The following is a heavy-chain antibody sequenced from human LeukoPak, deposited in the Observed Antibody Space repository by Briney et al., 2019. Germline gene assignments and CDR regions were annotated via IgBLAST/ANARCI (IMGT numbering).Heavy chain of an antibody. Sequence: SETLSLTCTVSGGSIRSTSHYWAWIRQPPGKRLEWIGSIYHSGSTYYNPSLKSRVTISVVTSKNQFSLSLSSVTAADTAVYYCARQGYDMSWFDPWGQGTLVTVSS. J-gene: IGHJ5*02. V-gene: IGHV4-39*01. CDR3: ARQGYDMSWFDP. CDR1: GGSIRSTSHY. CDR2: IYHSGST. D-gene: IGHD3-9*01.